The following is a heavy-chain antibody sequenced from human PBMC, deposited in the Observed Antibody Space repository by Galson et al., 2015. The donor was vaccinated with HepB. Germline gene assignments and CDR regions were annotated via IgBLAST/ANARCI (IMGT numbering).Heavy chain of an antibody. J-gene: IGHJ4*02. D-gene: IGHD2-2*01. Sequence: SLRLSCAASGFTVSSKYMSWVRQAPGKGLEWVSLFYRSGSTYYADSVKGRFTISRDNSKNTLYLQMNSLRAEDTAVYYCAMNIVVVPAATDCWDQGTLVTVSS. CDR2: FYRSGST. CDR1: GFTVSSKY. V-gene: IGHV3-66*01. CDR3: AMNIVVVPAATDC.